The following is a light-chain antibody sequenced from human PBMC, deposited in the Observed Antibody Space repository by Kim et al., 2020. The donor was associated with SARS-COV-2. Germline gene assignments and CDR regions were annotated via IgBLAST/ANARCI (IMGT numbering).Light chain of an antibody. CDR3: SSYAGSNTWV. V-gene: IGLV2-8*01. J-gene: IGLJ3*02. CDR1: SSDVAGYNY. CDR2: EFN. Sequence: GQSVTISCAGTSSDVAGYNYVSWYQQQPGIAPKLVIYEFNVRPSGVPDRFSGSKSGKTASLTVSGLQAEDEADYYCSSYAGSNTWVFGGGTKLTVL.